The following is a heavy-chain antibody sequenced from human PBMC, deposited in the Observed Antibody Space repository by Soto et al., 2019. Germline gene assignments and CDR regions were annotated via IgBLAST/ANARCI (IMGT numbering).Heavy chain of an antibody. Sequence: SETLSLTCTVSGGSISRYDWNWIRQPQGKGLEWVGYIYYSGSTNYNPYLTSRVTISVDTSKNQFSLKLISVTATDTAVYYCARRYGDYFAYWXQGTLVTVSS. D-gene: IGHD4-17*01. CDR3: ARRYGDYFAY. V-gene: IGHV4-59*08. CDR2: IYYSGST. J-gene: IGHJ4*02. CDR1: GGSISRYD.